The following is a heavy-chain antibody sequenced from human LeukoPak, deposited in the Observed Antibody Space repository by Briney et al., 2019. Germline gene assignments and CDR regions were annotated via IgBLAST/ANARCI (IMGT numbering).Heavy chain of an antibody. V-gene: IGHV3-23*01. Sequence: GGSLRLSCAASGFTFSSQAMSWVRQAPGKGLKWVSTISGSGGSTYYADSVKGRFTISRDSSKNTLYLQMNSLRAEDTAVYYCAKESTLCSSTSCYTGVDYWGQGTLVTVSS. J-gene: IGHJ4*02. D-gene: IGHD2-2*02. CDR3: AKESTLCSSTSCYTGVDY. CDR2: ISGSGGST. CDR1: GFTFSSQA.